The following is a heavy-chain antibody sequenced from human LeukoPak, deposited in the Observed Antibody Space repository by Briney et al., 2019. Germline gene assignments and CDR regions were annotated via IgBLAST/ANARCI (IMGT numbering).Heavy chain of an antibody. V-gene: IGHV3-30*04. J-gene: IGHJ5*02. CDR3: AKDRRLLWFGELKFDP. CDR1: GFTFSSYA. Sequence: GRSLRLSCAASGFTFSSYAMHWVRQAPGKGLEWVAVISYDGSNKYYADSVKGRFTISRDNSKNTLYLQMNSLRAEDTAVYYCAKDRRLLWFGELKFDPWGQGTLVTVSS. CDR2: ISYDGSNK. D-gene: IGHD3-10*01.